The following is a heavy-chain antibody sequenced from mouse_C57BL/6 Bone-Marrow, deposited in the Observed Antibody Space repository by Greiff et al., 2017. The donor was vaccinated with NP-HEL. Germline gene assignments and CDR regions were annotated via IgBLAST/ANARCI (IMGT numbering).Heavy chain of an antibody. Sequence: QVQLQQSGAELVKPGASVKLSCKASGYTFTSYWMHWVKQRPGQGLEWIGMIHPNSGSTNYNEKFKSKATLTVDKSSSTAYMQLSSLTSEDSAVYYCARIGPHAMDYWGQGTSVTVSS. V-gene: IGHV1-64*01. CDR2: IHPNSGST. D-gene: IGHD6-1*01. CDR1: GYTFTSYW. CDR3: ARIGPHAMDY. J-gene: IGHJ4*01.